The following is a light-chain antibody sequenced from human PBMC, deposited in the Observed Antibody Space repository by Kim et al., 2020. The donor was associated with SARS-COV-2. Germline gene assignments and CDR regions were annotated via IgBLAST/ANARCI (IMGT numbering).Light chain of an antibody. V-gene: IGKV3-11*01. CDR1: QSVYNY. Sequence: PSLFSGERAPPSARARQSVYNYLTWYQQTPGPPPRLIIYDTSMTAAGLSARLSGSGSGTDFTLTISRLAPEDLAVYYCQHRGNWTFGQGTKVDIK. J-gene: IGKJ1*01. CDR3: QHRGNWT. CDR2: DTS.